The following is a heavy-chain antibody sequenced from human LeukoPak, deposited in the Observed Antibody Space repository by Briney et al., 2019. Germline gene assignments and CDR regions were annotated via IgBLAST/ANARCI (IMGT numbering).Heavy chain of an antibody. Sequence: SETLSLTCTVSGGSISSYYWSWIRQPPGKGLEWIGYIYYSGSTNYNPSLKSRVTISVDTSKNQSSLKLSSVTAADTAVYYCARSWSSGWYSSPDYWGQGTLVTVSS. V-gene: IGHV4-59*01. CDR3: ARSWSSGWYSSPDY. D-gene: IGHD6-19*01. CDR1: GGSISSYY. CDR2: IYYSGST. J-gene: IGHJ4*02.